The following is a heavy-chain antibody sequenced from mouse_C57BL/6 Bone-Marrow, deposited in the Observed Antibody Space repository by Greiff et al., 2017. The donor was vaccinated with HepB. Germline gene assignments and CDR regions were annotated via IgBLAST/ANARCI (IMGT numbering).Heavy chain of an antibody. Sequence: EVKVVESGGGLVQPKGSLKLSCAASGFSFNTYAMNWVRQAPGKGLEWVARIRSKSNNYATYYADSVKDRFTISRDDSESMLYLQMNNLKTEDTAMYYCVRLGIYYGNSGYFDVWGTGTTVTVSS. J-gene: IGHJ1*03. CDR1: GFSFNTYA. CDR2: IRSKSNNYAT. D-gene: IGHD2-1*01. CDR3: VRLGIYYGNSGYFDV. V-gene: IGHV10-1*01.